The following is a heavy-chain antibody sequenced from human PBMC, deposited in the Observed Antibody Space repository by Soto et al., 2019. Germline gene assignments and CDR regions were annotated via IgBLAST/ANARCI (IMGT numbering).Heavy chain of an antibody. CDR3: ARDLGYYDFWSGYYTDYYYYGMDV. Sequence: PSQTLSLTCAISGDSVSSNSAAWNWIRQSPSRGLEWLGRTYYRSKWYNDYAVSVKSRITINPDTSKNQFSLQLNSVTPEDTAVYYCARDLGYYDFWSGYYTDYYYYGMDVWGQGTTVTVSS. J-gene: IGHJ6*02. D-gene: IGHD3-3*01. CDR1: GDSVSSNSAA. V-gene: IGHV6-1*01. CDR2: TYYRSKWYN.